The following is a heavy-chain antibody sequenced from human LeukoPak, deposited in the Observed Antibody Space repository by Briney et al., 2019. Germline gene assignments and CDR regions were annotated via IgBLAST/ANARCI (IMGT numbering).Heavy chain of an antibody. CDR1: GGSISTYY. Sequence: SETLSLTCTVSGGSISTYYWTWIRQPPGKGLEWIGYIYYTGSTYYNPSLKSRVTISVDTSKNQFSLKLSSVTAADTAVYYCARGGSYGFLYNWFDPWGQGTLVTVSS. CDR2: IYYTGST. V-gene: IGHV4-59*12. D-gene: IGHD3-16*01. J-gene: IGHJ5*02. CDR3: ARGGSYGFLYNWFDP.